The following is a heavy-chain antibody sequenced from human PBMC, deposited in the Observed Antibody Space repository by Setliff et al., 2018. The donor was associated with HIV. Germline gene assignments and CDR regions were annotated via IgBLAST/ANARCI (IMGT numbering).Heavy chain of an antibody. J-gene: IGHJ4*02. Sequence: GASVKVSCKASGGTFRSKGISWVRQAPGQGLEWMGGIIPIFGTANYAQNFQGRVTFSRDTSASTAYMELSSLRSEDTAVYYCARTVNDYGDYYFDYWGQGTLVTVSS. CDR3: ARTVNDYGDYYFDY. CDR2: IIPIFGTA. V-gene: IGHV1-69*05. CDR1: GGTFRSKG. D-gene: IGHD4-17*01.